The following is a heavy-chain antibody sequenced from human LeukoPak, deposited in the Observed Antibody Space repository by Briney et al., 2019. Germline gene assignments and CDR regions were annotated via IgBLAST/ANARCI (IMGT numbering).Heavy chain of an antibody. CDR1: GYTFTGYY. D-gene: IGHD2-2*02. CDR2: INPNSGGT. J-gene: IGHJ4*02. Sequence: ASVNVSFKASGYTFTGYYMHWVRQAPGQGLEWMGRINPNSGGTNYAQKFQGRVTMTRDTSISTAYMELSRLRSDDTAVYYCARDPLGYCSSTSCYISWGQGTLVTVSS. V-gene: IGHV1-2*06. CDR3: ARDPLGYCSSTSCYIS.